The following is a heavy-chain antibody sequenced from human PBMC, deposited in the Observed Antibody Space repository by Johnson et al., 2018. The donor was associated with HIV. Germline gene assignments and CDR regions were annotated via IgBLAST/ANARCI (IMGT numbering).Heavy chain of an antibody. J-gene: IGHJ3*02. CDR2: IGTAGDT. Sequence: VQLVESGGGLVQPGGSLRLSCAASGFTFSSYDMHWVRQATGKGLEWVSAIGTAGDTYYPGSVKGRCTISRENAKNSLYLQMNSLRAGDTAVYYCARDPGSSSRGAFDIWGQGTMVTVSS. D-gene: IGHD6-13*01. V-gene: IGHV3-13*01. CDR1: GFTFSSYD. CDR3: ARDPGSSSRGAFDI.